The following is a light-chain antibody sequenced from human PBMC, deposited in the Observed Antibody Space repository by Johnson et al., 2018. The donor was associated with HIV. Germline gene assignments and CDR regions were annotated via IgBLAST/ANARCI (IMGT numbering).Light chain of an antibody. CDR3: GTWDSSLSSYV. CDR1: SSNIGNNY. V-gene: IGLV1-51*02. CDR2: ENN. J-gene: IGLJ1*01. Sequence: QSVLSQPPSVSAAPGQKVTISCSGSSSNIGNNYVSWYQQLPGTAPKLLIYENNKRPSGIPDRFSGSKSGTSATLGITGLQTGDEADYYCGTWDSSLSSYVLGTVTTVTVL.